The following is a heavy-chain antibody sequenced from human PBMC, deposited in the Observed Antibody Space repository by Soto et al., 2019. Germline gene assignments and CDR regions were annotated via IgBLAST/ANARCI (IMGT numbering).Heavy chain of an antibody. CDR2: ISYDGSNK. CDR3: AKDRVVPAAMLANWFDP. J-gene: IGHJ5*02. D-gene: IGHD2-2*01. Sequence: GGSLRLSCAASGFTFSSYGMHWVRQAPGKGLEWVAVISYDGSNKYYADSVKGRFTISRDNSKNTLYLQMNSLRAEDTAVYYCAKDRVVPAAMLANWFDPWGQGTLVTVSS. CDR1: GFTFSSYG. V-gene: IGHV3-30*18.